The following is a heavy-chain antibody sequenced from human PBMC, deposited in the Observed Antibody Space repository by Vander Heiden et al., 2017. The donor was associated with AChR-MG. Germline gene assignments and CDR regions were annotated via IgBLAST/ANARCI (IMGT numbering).Heavy chain of an antibody. Sequence: EVQLVESGGGLVQPGGSLRLSFAASGFTFSDFHMNWVRQAPGKGLEWVSYISPSSRIIHYADSGKGRFTISRDDAKSSLYMKMNSLRDEDTAVYYCARGQRELPYWGQGTLVTVSS. J-gene: IGHJ4*02. D-gene: IGHD3-10*01. V-gene: IGHV3-48*02. CDR3: ARGQRELPY. CDR1: GFTFSDFH. CDR2: ISPSSRII.